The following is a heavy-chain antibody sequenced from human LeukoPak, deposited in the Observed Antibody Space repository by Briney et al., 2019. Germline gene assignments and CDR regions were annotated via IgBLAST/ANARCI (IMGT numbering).Heavy chain of an antibody. V-gene: IGHV3-21*01. CDR3: ARDPRHYGDFADY. J-gene: IGHJ4*02. CDR1: GFTFSSYS. Sequence: GGSLRLSCAASGFTFSSYSMNWVRQAPGKGLEWVSSISSSSSYIYYADSVKGRFTISRDNAKNSLYLQMNRLRAEDTAVYYCARDPRHYGDFADYWGQGTLVTVSS. CDR2: ISSSSSYI. D-gene: IGHD4-17*01.